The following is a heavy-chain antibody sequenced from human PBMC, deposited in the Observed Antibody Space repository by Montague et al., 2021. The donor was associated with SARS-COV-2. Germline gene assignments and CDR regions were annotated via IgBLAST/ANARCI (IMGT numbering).Heavy chain of an antibody. CDR1: GGSISSYY. V-gene: IGHV4-59*13. CDR2: IYYTGRT. Sequence: SETLSLTCTVSGGSISSYYWSWIRQPPGKGLQWIGYIYYTGRTNYNPSLKSRVTFSVDTSKNQFSLKLSSVTAADTAVYYCARVIEGFSRDNCYPDRGQGALVTVSS. D-gene: IGHD2-15*01. J-gene: IGHJ4*02. CDR3: ARVIEGFSRDNCYPD.